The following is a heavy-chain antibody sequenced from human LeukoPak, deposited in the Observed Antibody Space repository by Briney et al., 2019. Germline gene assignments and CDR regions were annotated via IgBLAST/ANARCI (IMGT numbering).Heavy chain of an antibody. CDR2: INPNSGDT. CDR3: ARVPCLTSSCSPINWFDP. V-gene: IGHV1-2*02. Sequence: ASVKVSCKASGGTFSSYAISWVRQAPGQGLEWMGWINPNSGDTGYAQKFQGRVTMTRDTSISTAYMELSSLKSDDTAVYYCARVPCLTSSCSPINWFDPWGQGALVAVSS. D-gene: IGHD6-13*01. J-gene: IGHJ5*02. CDR1: GGTFSSYA.